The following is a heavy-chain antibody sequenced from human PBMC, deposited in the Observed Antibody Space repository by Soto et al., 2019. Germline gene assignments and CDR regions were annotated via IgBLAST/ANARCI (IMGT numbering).Heavy chain of an antibody. D-gene: IGHD4-17*01. CDR3: AKSAPMDAGDKYYYDF. J-gene: IGHJ4*02. CDR1: VGTFSTFG. Sequence: SVKVSCKGSVGTFSTFGISWVRQAPGQGLEWMGGIIPFFGTARYSQKFEDRITITADESTNTVYMDLRSLTSEDTAIYYCAKSAPMDAGDKYYYDFWGQGALVTVSS. V-gene: IGHV1-69*13. CDR2: IIPFFGTA.